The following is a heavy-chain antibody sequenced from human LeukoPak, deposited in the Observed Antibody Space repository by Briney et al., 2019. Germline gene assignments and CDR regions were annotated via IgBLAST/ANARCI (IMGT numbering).Heavy chain of an antibody. J-gene: IGHJ3*02. D-gene: IGHD3-10*01. CDR1: GYTFTSYA. CDR3: AREGELLWFGELGAFDI. Sequence: GASVKVSCKASGYTFTSYAMHWVRQAPGQRLEWMGWINAGNGNTKYSQKFQGRVTITMDTSASTAYMELSSLRSEDTAVYYCAREGELLWFGELGAFDIWGQGTMVTVSS. V-gene: IGHV1-3*01. CDR2: INAGNGNT.